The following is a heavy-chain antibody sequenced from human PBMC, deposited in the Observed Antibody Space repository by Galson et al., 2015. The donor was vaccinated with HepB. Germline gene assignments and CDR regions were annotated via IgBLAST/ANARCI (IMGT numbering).Heavy chain of an antibody. CDR2: ISPNSGAT. D-gene: IGHD6-13*01. CDR3: AISHSSLAPWFDP. J-gene: IGHJ5*02. Sequence: SVKVSCKASGYTYTDYYIYWIRQTPGQGLEWMGRISPNSGATNYAQKFQGGITMTRDTSISTVYMEVNRLRSDDTAVYYCAISHSSLAPWFDPWGQGTLVTVSS. CDR1: GYTYTDYY. V-gene: IGHV1-2*06.